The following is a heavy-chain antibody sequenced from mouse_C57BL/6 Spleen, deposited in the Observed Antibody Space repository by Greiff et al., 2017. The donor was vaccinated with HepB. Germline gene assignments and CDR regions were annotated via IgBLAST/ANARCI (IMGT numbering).Heavy chain of an antibody. V-gene: IGHV5-17*01. D-gene: IGHD1-1*01. J-gene: IGHJ2*01. Sequence: EVMLVESGGGLVKPGGSLKLSCAASGFTFSDYGMHWVRQAPEKGLEWVAYISGGSSTIYYADTVKGRFTISRDNAKNTLFLQMTSLRSEDTAMYYCARRITTIRGYYFDYWGQGTTLTVSS. CDR2: ISGGSSTI. CDR3: ARRITTIRGYYFDY. CDR1: GFTFSDYG.